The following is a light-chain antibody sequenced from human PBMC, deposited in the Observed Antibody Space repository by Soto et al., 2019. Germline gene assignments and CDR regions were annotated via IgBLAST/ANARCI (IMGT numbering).Light chain of an antibody. V-gene: IGKV1D-12*01. CDR1: QGISTS. Sequence: DIQMTQSPSSVSASVGDGVTITCRASQGISTSLGWYQQKPGKAPKLLIYAASSLQSGVPSRFSGTGSGTDFTLTISSLQPEDFATYYCQQTNSFPLTFGGGPKV. CDR3: QQTNSFPLT. CDR2: AAS. J-gene: IGKJ4*01.